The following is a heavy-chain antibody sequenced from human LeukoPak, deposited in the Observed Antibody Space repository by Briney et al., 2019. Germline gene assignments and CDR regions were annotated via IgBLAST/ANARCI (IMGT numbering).Heavy chain of an antibody. CDR2: ISAYNGNT. CDR1: GYTFTNYD. V-gene: IGHV1-18*01. D-gene: IGHD3-10*01. CDR3: ASSIRFGESLDY. Sequence: ASVKVSCKASGYTFTNYDINWVRQAPGQGLEWMGWISAYNGNTNYAQKLQGRVTMTTDTSTSTAYMELRSLRSDDTAVYYCASSIRFGESLDYWGQGTLVTVSS. J-gene: IGHJ4*02.